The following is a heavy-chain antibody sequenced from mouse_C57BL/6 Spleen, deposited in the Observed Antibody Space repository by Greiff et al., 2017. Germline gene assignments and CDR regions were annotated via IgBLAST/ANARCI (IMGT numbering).Heavy chain of an antibody. CDR3: ARGIGYYGSSYDWYFDV. CDR2: INPNYGTT. D-gene: IGHD1-1*01. Sequence: VQLQQSGPELVKPGASVKISCKASGYSFTDYNMNWVKQSNGKSLEWIGVINPNYGTTSYNQKFKGKATLTVDQSSSTAYMQLNSLTSEDAAVYYCARGIGYYGSSYDWYFDVWGTGTTVTVSS. J-gene: IGHJ1*03. V-gene: IGHV1-39*01. CDR1: GYSFTDYN.